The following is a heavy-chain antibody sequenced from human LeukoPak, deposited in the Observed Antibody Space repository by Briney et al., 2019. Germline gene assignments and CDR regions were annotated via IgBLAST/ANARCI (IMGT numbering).Heavy chain of an antibody. CDR2: IYPGDSDT. J-gene: IGHJ4*02. V-gene: IGHV5-51*01. Sequence: VESLKISCKGSGSGYSFANFWIGWVRQMPGKGLEWMGIIYPGDSDTRYSPSFEGQVTISVDKSVNTAYLQWGSLRASDTAIYFCARRSGSYFNFWGQGTQVIVSS. D-gene: IGHD1-26*01. CDR3: ARRSGSYFNF. CDR1: GYSFANFW.